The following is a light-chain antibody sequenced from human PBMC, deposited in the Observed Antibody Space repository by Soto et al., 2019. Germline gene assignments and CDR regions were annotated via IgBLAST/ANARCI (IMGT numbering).Light chain of an antibody. J-gene: IGLJ3*02. CDR2: DNS. Sequence: QSVLTQPPSVSGAPGQRVTISCTGSSSNIGARYDVHWYQQLPGTAPKLLIYDNSNRPSGVPDRFSGSNSGTSASLAITGLQAEDEADYYCQSYDSSLSGSWVFGGGTKLTVL. V-gene: IGLV1-40*01. CDR3: QSYDSSLSGSWV. CDR1: SSNIGARYD.